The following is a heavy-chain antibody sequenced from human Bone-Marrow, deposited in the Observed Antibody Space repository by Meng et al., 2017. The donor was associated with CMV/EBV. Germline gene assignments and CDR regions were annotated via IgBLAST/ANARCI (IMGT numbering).Heavy chain of an antibody. J-gene: IGHJ6*02. Sequence: ASVKVSCKASGYTFTSYDINWVRQATGQGLEWMGWMNPNSGNTGYAQKFQGRVTMTRNTSISTAYMELSSLRSEDTAVYYCARGAGPSLYYDFWSGYPSYGMAVWGQGTTVTGSS. D-gene: IGHD3-3*01. CDR2: MNPNSGNT. CDR1: GYTFTSYD. V-gene: IGHV1-8*01. CDR3: ARGAGPSLYYDFWSGYPSYGMAV.